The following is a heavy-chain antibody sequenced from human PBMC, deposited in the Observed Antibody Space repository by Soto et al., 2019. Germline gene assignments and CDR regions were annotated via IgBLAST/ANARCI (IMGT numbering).Heavy chain of an antibody. D-gene: IGHD2-8*01. V-gene: IGHV5-51*01. CDR3: ARKYSSTGIYYRHVDH. J-gene: IGHJ4*02. CDR2: IYPGDSDT. CDR1: GYTFSSCW. Sequence: PGESLKISCKGSGYTFSSCWIGWVRQMPGKGLEWMGIIYPGDSDTKYSPSFEGHVTISADQSITTAYLQRSSLKASDTATYYCARKYSSTGIYYRHVDHCGQGSQVTDSS.